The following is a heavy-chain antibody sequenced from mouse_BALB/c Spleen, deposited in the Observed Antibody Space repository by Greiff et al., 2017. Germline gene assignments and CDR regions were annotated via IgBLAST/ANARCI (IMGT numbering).Heavy chain of an antibody. J-gene: IGHJ3*01. D-gene: IGHD1-1*01. CDR2: ISSGSSTI. V-gene: IGHV5-17*02. CDR1: GFTFSSFG. Sequence: EVHLVESGGGLVQPGGSRKLSCAASGFTFSSFGMHWVRQAPETGLEWVAYISSGSSTIYYADTVKGRFTISRDNPKNTLFLQMTSLRSEDTAMYYCARSGDDGSSPWFAYWGQGTLVTVSA. CDR3: ARSGDDGSSPWFAY.